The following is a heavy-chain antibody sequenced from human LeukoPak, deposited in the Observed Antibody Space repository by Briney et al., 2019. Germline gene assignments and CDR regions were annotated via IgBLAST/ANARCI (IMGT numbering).Heavy chain of an antibody. J-gene: IGHJ4*02. CDR1: DGSFSSYY. D-gene: IGHD3/OR15-3a*01. Sequence: SETLSLTCGVYDGSFSSYYWSWIRQPPGKGLEWIGEINHSGSTNYNPSLKSRLTISVDTSKNQFSLKLTSVTAADTAVYYCARQTGSGLFILPGGQGTLVTVSS. CDR2: INHSGST. CDR3: ARQTGSGLFILP. V-gene: IGHV4-34*01.